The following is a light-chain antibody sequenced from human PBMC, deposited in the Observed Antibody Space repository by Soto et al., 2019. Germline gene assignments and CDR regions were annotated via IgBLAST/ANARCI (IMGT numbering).Light chain of an antibody. CDR2: AAS. V-gene: IGKV1-9*01. J-gene: IGKJ1*01. CDR1: QSISAY. CDR3: QQLNNYPRT. Sequence: DLPMSQSPSYMSASVGDRVTITCRASQSISAYLNWYQQKPGKAPNLLIYAASTLQSGVPSRFSGSGSGTDFTLTISSLQPEDFATYYCQQLNNYPRTFGQGTKVDI.